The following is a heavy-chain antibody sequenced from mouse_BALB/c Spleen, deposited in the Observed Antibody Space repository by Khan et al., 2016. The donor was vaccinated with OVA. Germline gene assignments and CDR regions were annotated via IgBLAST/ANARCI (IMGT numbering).Heavy chain of an antibody. D-gene: IGHD2-3*01. CDR1: GYSITSDYA. J-gene: IGHJ4*01. V-gene: IGHV3-2*02. Sequence: VQLKESGPGLVKPSQSLSLTCTVTGYSITSDYAWNWIRQFPGNKVEWMGYISYSGSTSYNPSLKSRISITRDTSKNQFFLQLNSVTTEDTATYYGARRGDGYYGAMDYWGQGTSVTVSS. CDR2: ISYSGST. CDR3: ARRGDGYYGAMDY.